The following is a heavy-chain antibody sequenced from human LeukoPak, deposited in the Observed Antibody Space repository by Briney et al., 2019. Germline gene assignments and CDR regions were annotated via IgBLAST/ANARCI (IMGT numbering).Heavy chain of an antibody. CDR2: ISSNGDNT. V-gene: IGHV3-64D*06. CDR1: GFTFSTYV. CDR3: ARGTGY. Sequence: PGGSLRLSCSVSGFTFSTYVMHWVRRAPGKGLEYVSAISSNGDNTYYADSVKGRFTISRDNSKNTLYLQMSSLRADDTAVYYCARGTGYWGQGTLVTVSS. J-gene: IGHJ4*02.